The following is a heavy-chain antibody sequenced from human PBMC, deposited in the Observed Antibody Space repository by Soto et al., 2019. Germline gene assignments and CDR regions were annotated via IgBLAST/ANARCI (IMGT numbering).Heavy chain of an antibody. CDR2: INHSGST. J-gene: IGHJ5*02. V-gene: IGHV4-34*01. Sequence: QVQLQQWGAGLLKPSETLSLTCAVYGGSFSGYYWSWIRQPPGKGLEWIGEINHSGSTNYNPSLRIRVTISVDTSKNQFSLKLSSVTAADTAVYYCARGRNYYYGSGSYPFEPWRQGTLVTVSS. CDR3: ARGRNYYYGSGSYPFEP. CDR1: GGSFSGYY. D-gene: IGHD3-10*01.